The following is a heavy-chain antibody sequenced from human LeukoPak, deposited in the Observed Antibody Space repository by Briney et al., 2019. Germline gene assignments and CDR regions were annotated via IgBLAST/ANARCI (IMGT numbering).Heavy chain of an antibody. CDR1: GFTFSSYG. D-gene: IGHD6-13*01. V-gene: IGHV3-30*18. CDR3: AKEGRYLAAAGFSFQPYYFDY. CDR2: ISYDGSNK. J-gene: IGHJ4*02. Sequence: GGSLRLSCAASGFTFSSYGMHWVRQAPGKGLEWVAVISYDGSNKYYADSVKGRFTISRDNSKNTLYLQMNSLRAEDTAVYYCAKEGRYLAAAGFSFQPYYFDYWGQGTLVTVSS.